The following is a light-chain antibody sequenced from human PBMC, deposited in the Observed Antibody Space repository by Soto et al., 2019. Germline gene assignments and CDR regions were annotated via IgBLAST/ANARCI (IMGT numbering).Light chain of an antibody. CDR3: CSYAGTLVWV. Sequence: QSALTQPRSVSGSPGQSVTISCTGSRGDVGAYNYVSWYQQHPGKAPKIMIYDVSERPSGVPDRFSGSKSGNTASLTISGLQPEDEADYYCCSYAGTLVWVFGGGTKVTVL. V-gene: IGLV2-11*01. CDR1: RGDVGAYNY. CDR2: DVS. J-gene: IGLJ3*02.